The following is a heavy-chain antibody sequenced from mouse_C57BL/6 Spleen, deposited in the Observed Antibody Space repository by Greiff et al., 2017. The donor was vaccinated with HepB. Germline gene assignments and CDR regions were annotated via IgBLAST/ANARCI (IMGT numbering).Heavy chain of an antibody. J-gene: IGHJ4*01. Sequence: QVQLKESGAELAKPGASVKLSCKASGYTFTSYWMHWVKQRPGQGLEWIGYINPSSGYTKYNQKFKDKATLTADKSSSTAYMQLSSLTYEDSAVYYCARSPDYYGSSTGYAMDYWGQGTSVTVSS. CDR1: GYTFTSYW. CDR3: ARSPDYYGSSTGYAMDY. D-gene: IGHD1-1*01. V-gene: IGHV1-7*01. CDR2: INPSSGYT.